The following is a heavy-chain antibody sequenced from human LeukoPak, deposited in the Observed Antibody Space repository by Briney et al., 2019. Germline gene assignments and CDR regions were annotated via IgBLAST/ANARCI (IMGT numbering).Heavy chain of an antibody. D-gene: IGHD6-13*01. CDR1: GGTFSSYA. CDR3: ATRYSSSWYFDY. CDR2: IIPIFGTA. J-gene: IGHJ4*02. V-gene: IGHV1-69*06. Sequence: SVKVSCKASGGTFSSYAISWVGQAPGQGLEWMGGIIPIFGTANYAQKFQGRVTITADKSTSTAYMELSSLRSEDTAVYYCATRYSSSWYFDYWGQGTLVTVSS.